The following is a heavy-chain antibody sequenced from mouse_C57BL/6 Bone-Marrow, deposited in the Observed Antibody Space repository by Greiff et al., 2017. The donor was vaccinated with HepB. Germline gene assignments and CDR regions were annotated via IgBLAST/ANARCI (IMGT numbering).Heavy chain of an antibody. CDR2: ISSGGSYT. V-gene: IGHV5-6*01. J-gene: IGHJ3*01. CDR3: ARHLYGSSPWFAY. D-gene: IGHD1-1*01. CDR1: GFTFSSYG. Sequence: EVQGVESGGDLVKPGGSLKLSCAASGFTFSSYGMSWVRQTPDKRLEWVATISSGGSYTYYPDSVKGRFTISRDNAKNTLYLQMSSLKSEDTAMYYCARHLYGSSPWFAYWGQGTLVTVSA.